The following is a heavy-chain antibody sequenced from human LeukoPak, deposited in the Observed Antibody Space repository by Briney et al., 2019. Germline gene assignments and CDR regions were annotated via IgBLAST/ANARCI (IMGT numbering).Heavy chain of an antibody. D-gene: IGHD3-16*01. CDR3: AREGARHLTFDY. J-gene: IGHJ4*02. Sequence: GGSLRLSCAASGSTFSGHLLHWVPQAPGKGLEGVAGTAYEGGEKYYADSVSGRFTISRDNSDNTVYLQMNGLRLEDTAVYFCAREGARHLTFDYWGRGTLVTVSS. V-gene: IGHV3-30*01. CDR1: GSTFSGHL. CDR2: TAYEGGEK.